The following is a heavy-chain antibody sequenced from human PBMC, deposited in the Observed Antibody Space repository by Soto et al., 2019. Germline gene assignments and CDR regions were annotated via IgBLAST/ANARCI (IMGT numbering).Heavy chain of an antibody. V-gene: IGHV2-5*02. J-gene: IGHJ4*02. CDR3: AHILAWKYATLDY. Sequence: QITLKESGPTLVQPTQTLTLTCAFSGFSLTSSGVAVGWVRQPPGRALEWLALIYWDDDKRYSPSLKSRLTITKDTFKNHVVLTVTNMDTVDTATYYGAHILAWKYATLDYWGQGTLVTVSS. CDR2: IYWDDDK. D-gene: IGHD1-7*01. CDR1: GFSLTSSGVA.